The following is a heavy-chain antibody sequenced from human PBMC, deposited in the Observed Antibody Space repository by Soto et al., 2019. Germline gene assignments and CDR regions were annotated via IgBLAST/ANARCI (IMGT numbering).Heavy chain of an antibody. D-gene: IGHD1-1*01. CDR1: GFTFSSYG. V-gene: IGHV3-33*01. J-gene: IGHJ4*02. CDR3: ARDAGGVDWTEEIVY. Sequence: GGSLRLSCAASGFTFSSYGMHWVRQAPGKGLEWVAVIWYDGSNKYYADSVKGRFTISRDNSKNTLYLQMNSLRAEDTAVYYCARDAGGVDWTEEIVYWGQGTLVTVSS. CDR2: IWYDGSNK.